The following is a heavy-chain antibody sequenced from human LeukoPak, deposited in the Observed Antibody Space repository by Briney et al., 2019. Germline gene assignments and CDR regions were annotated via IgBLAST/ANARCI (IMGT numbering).Heavy chain of an antibody. CDR3: AKKIVTGPGHNWFDP. Sequence: GGSLRLSCAASGFTFNNYAMSWVRQAPGEGLDWVSALSASGGTTYYADSVKGRFTVSRDNSRNTLSLQMNSLRAEDTAIYYCAKKIVTGPGHNWFDPWGQGTLVTVSS. V-gene: IGHV3-23*01. J-gene: IGHJ5*02. CDR1: GFTFNNYA. D-gene: IGHD2-21*02. CDR2: LSASGGTT.